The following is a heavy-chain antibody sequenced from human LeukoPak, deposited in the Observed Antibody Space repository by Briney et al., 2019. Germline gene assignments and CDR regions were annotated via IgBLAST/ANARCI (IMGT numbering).Heavy chain of an antibody. V-gene: IGHV4-61*03. CDR1: GDSISSSTDY. J-gene: IGHJ3*02. CDR3: ARESNWDAFDI. D-gene: IGHD1-1*01. CDR2: IYYSGST. Sequence: NTSETLSLTCTVSGDSISSSTDYWGWIRQPPGKGLEWIGYIYYSGSTNYNPSLKSRVTISLDTSKNYFSLKLSSVTAADTAVYYCARESNWDAFDIWGQGTMVTVSS.